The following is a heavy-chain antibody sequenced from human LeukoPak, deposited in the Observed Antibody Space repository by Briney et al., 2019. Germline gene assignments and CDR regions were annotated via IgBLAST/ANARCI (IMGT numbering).Heavy chain of an antibody. D-gene: IGHD2-2*01. CDR2: ISDDGSNK. V-gene: IGHV3-30*04. CDR3: ARDGPDIVVVPAAMYYFDY. J-gene: IGHJ4*02. CDR1: GFTFSSYA. Sequence: QAGGSLRLSCAASGFTFSSYAMHWVRQAPGKGLEWVAVISDDGSNKYYADSVKGRFTISRDNSKNTLYLQMNSLRAEDTAVYYCARDGPDIVVVPAAMYYFDYWGQGTLVTVSS.